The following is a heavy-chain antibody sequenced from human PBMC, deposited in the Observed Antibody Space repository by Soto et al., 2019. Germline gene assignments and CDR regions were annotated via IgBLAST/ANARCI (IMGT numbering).Heavy chain of an antibody. CDR3: ARHAYGDFRHLTY. CDR1: GGSISSNNLY. D-gene: IGHD4-17*01. J-gene: IGHJ4*02. CDR2: IYYSGST. V-gene: IGHV4-39*01. Sequence: SETLSLTCSVSGGSISSNNLYWGWIRQPPGKGLEWIGNIYYSGSTYYNPSLKSRVTISVDTSKNQFSLKVSSVTAAGTAVYYCARHAYGDFRHLTYWGQGTLVTVSS.